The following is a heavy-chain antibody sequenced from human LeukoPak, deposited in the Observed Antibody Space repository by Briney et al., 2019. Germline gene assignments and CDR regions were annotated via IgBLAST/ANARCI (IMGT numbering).Heavy chain of an antibody. CDR3: ARPPQGYSSGWYYFDY. V-gene: IGHV3-53*01. CDR2: IYSGGST. J-gene: IGHJ4*02. D-gene: IGHD6-19*01. CDR1: GFTVSSNY. Sequence: GGSLRLSCAASGFTVSSNYMSWVRQAPGQGLEWVSVIYSGGSTYYADSVKGRFTISRDNSKNTLYLQMNSLRAEDTAVYYCARPPQGYSSGWYYFDYWGQGTLVTVSS.